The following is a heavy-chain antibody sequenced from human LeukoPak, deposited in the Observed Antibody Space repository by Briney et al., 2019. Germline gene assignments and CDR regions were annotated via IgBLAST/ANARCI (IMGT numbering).Heavy chain of an antibody. CDR2: INPNSGGT. CDR3: ARGPARGNWFDP. CDR1: GYTFTGYY. J-gene: IGHJ5*02. V-gene: IGHV1-2*02. Sequence: GASVKVSCKASGYTFTGYYIHWVRQAPGQGLEWMGWINPNSGGTNYAQKFQGRVTMTRDTSITTAYMELSRLRSDDTAVYYCARGPARGNWFDPWGQGTLVTVSS. D-gene: IGHD3-10*01.